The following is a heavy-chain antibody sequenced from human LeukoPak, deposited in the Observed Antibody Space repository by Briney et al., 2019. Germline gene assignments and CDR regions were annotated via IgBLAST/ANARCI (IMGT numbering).Heavy chain of an antibody. CDR1: GYTFTGYY. J-gene: IGHJ1*01. CDR2: INPNSGGT. CDR3: ARTIMPYSSWSEYFQH. V-gene: IGHV1-2*02. Sequence: ASVKVSCKASGYTFTGYYMHWVRQAPGQGLEWMGWINPNSGGTNYAQKFQGRVTMTRDTSTSTVYMELSSLRSEDTAVYYCARTIMPYSSWSEYFQHWGQGTLVTVSS. D-gene: IGHD6-13*01.